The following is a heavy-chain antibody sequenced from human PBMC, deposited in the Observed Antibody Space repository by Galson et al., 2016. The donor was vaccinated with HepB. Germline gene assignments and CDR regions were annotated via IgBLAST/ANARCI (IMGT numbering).Heavy chain of an antibody. CDR3: AKGEGLGYLDDSRDYTSFAY. D-gene: IGHD4-17*01. V-gene: IGHV3-30*18. J-gene: IGHJ4*02. CDR2: ISYDGSHH. CDR1: GFTFSSSG. Sequence: SLRLSCAVSGFTFSSSGMHWVRQAPGKGLEWVAVISYDGSHHYYRDSVESRFTVSRDNSKNTLYLQMNSLRSEDTAVYFCAKGEGLGYLDDSRDYTSFAYWGQGTLVTVSS.